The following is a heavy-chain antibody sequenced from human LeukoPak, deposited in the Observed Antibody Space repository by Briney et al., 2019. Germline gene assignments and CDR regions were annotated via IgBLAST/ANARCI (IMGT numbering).Heavy chain of an antibody. V-gene: IGHV4-59*05. CDR2: IYYSGST. CDR3: ARHFRRVSATYYYYYMDV. J-gene: IGHJ6*03. Sequence: SETLSLTCTVSGGSISSYYWSWIRQPAGKGLEWIGRIYYSGSTYYNPSLKSRVTISVDASKNQFSLKVSSVTAADTAVYYCARHFRRVSATYYYYYMDVWGKGTTVTVSS. CDR1: GGSISSYY. D-gene: IGHD6-25*01.